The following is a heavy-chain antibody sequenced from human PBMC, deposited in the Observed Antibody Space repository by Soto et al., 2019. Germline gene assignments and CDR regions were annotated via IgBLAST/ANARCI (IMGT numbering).Heavy chain of an antibody. D-gene: IGHD2-15*01. CDR2: ISYDGTNK. CDR1: GFSFSISP. V-gene: IGHV3-30-3*01. Sequence: PGGSLRLSCAASGFSFSISPMHWVRQAPGKGPEWVALISYDGTNKFYADSVKGRFTISRDNSKSTLYLQVDSLRPEDAAVYYCARDPKTSGSQHWAFNYFDSWGQGTLVIVSS. J-gene: IGHJ4*02. CDR3: ARDPKTSGSQHWAFNYFDS.